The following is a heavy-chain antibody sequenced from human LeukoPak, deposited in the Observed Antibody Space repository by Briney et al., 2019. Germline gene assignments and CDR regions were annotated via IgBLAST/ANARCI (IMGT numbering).Heavy chain of an antibody. CDR3: ASGFRRWLQFPFDY. CDR1: GGSFSGHY. CDR2: INHSGST. D-gene: IGHD5-24*01. Sequence: SETLSLTCAVYGGSFSGHYWSWIRQPPGKGLEWIGEINHSGSTNYNPSLKSRVTISVDTSKNQFSLKLSSVTAADTAVYYCASGFRRWLQFPFDYWGQGTLVTVSS. J-gene: IGHJ4*02. V-gene: IGHV4-34*01.